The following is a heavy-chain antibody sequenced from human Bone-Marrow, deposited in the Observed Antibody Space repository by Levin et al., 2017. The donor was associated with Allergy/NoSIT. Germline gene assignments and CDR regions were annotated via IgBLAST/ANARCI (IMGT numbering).Heavy chain of an antibody. CDR3: ARDSRDGMDV. CDR1: GFTLRSNW. CDR2: INKDGSTT. V-gene: IGHV3-74*01. Sequence: GGSLRLSCAASGFTLRSNWMHWVRQAPGKGLVWVSHINKDGSTTTYADSAKGRFTISRDNAKNTLYLQMNSLRAEDTAVYYCARDSRDGMDVWGQGTTVTVSS. J-gene: IGHJ6*02.